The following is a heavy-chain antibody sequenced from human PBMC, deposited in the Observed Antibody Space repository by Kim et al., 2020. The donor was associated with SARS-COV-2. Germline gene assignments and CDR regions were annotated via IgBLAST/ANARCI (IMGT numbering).Heavy chain of an antibody. D-gene: IGHD5-18*01. CDR1: GGSISSSPYY. CDR3: ARTNAAIVSEYFQH. Sequence: SETLSLTCSVSGGSISSSPYYWVWIRQAPGKGLEWIGSIFYSGSTYYKPSIKSSITISVDTTKNQFSLKLRSVTAADTALYYCARTNAAIVSEYFQHWG. CDR2: IFYSGST. V-gene: IGHV4-39*01. J-gene: IGHJ1*01.